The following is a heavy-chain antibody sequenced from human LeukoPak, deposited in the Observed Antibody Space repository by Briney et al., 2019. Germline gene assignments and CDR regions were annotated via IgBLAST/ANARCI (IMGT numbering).Heavy chain of an antibody. Sequence: SETLSLTCTVSGGSITSSSYYWGWIRQPPGKGLEWIRTVYYSGRTYYNPSLKSRVTISVDTSKNQFTLTLSSVTAADTAVYCCARHPPGWELLKYFDLWGRGTLVTVSS. CDR1: GGSITSSSYY. D-gene: IGHD1-26*01. CDR3: ARHPPGWELLKYFDL. V-gene: IGHV4-39*01. J-gene: IGHJ2*01. CDR2: VYYSGRT.